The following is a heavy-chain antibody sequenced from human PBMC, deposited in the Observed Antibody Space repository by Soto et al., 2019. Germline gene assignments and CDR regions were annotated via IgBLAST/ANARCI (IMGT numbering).Heavy chain of an antibody. J-gene: IGHJ6*02. CDR3: ARVSYYYGSGSLGYYYGMDV. CDR2: ISSSSSTI. CDR1: GFTFSSYS. Sequence: GGSLRLSCAASGFTFSSYSMDWVRQAPGKGLEWVSYISSSSSTIYYADSVKGRFTISRDNAKNSLYLQMNSLRDEDTAVYYCARVSYYYGSGSLGYYYGMDVWGQGTTVTVSS. D-gene: IGHD3-10*01. V-gene: IGHV3-48*02.